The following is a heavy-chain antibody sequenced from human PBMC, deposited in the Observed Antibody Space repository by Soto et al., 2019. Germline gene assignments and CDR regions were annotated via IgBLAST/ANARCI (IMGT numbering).Heavy chain of an antibody. CDR3: ARDRPGRQHYMDC. CDR1: GFIFSSDW. CDR2: INTDGSDT. D-gene: IGHD3-10*01. J-gene: IGHJ4*02. V-gene: IGHV3-74*01. Sequence: EVQLVESGGGLAQPGGSLRLSCAASGFIFSSDWMHWVRQAPGKGLVWVSRINTDGSDTSYADSVKGRFTISRDNAKKKVYLQMNSLRDEDTAVYYCARDRPGRQHYMDCWGQGNMVTVSS.